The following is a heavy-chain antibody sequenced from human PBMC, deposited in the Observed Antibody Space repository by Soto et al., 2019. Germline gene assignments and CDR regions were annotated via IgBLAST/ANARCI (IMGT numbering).Heavy chain of an antibody. V-gene: IGHV4-34*01. CDR3: ARDRHMVRGVIASGPHWFDP. CDR2: INHSGST. J-gene: IGHJ5*02. Sequence: QVQLQQWGAGLLKPSETLSLTYAVYGGSFSGYYWSWIRQPPGKGLEWIGEINHSGSTNYNPSLKSRVTISVDTSKNQFSLKLSSVTAADTAVYYCARDRHMVRGVIASGPHWFDPWGQGTLVTVSS. CDR1: GGSFSGYY. D-gene: IGHD3-10*01.